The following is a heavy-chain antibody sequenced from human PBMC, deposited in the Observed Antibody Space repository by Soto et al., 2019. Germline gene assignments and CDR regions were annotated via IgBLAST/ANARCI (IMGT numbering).Heavy chain of an antibody. CDR3: AREGIGYCSSTSCPKGPPNYYYGMDV. Sequence: HPGGSLRLSCAASGFTFSSYGMHWVRQAPGKGLEWVAVIWYDGSNKYYADYVKGRFTISRDNSKNTLYLQMNSLRAEDTAVYYCAREGIGYCSSTSCPKGPPNYYYGMDVWGQGT. J-gene: IGHJ6*02. CDR2: IWYDGSNK. CDR1: GFTFSSYG. V-gene: IGHV3-33*01. D-gene: IGHD2-2*01.